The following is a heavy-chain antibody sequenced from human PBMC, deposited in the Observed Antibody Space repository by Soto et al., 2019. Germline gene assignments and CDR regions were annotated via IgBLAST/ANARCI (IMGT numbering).Heavy chain of an antibody. D-gene: IGHD6-19*01. CDR3: ARGGEGQWLVGLIDY. CDR2: IIPIFGTA. V-gene: IGHV1-69*01. Sequence: QVQLVQSGAEVKKPGSSVKVSCKASGGTFSTYAISWVRQAPGQGLEWMGGIIPIFGTATYAQKFQGRVTITADEATSTAYMELSSLRSEDTAVYYCARGGEGQWLVGLIDYWGQGTLVTVSS. CDR1: GGTFSTYA. J-gene: IGHJ4*02.